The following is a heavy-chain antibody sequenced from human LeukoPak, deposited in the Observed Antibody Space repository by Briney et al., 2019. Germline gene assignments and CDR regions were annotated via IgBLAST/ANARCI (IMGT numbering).Heavy chain of an antibody. CDR2: MYNSGST. CDR3: ARQGSGGRSFDV. CDR1: GGSIRTYY. J-gene: IGHJ3*01. V-gene: IGHV4-59*08. D-gene: IGHD1-26*01. Sequence: SETLSLTCTVPGGSIRTYYWSWIRQPPGKGLEWIGYMYNSGSTNYNPSLTSRVTISIDTSKNQVSLRLSSVTAADTAVYYCARQGSGGRSFDVWGQGTMVTVSS.